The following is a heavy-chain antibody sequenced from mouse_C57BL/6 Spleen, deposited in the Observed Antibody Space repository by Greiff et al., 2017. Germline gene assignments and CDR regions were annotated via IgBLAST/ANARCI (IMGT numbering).Heavy chain of an antibody. CDR3: ATYDYDVFFDY. CDR1: GYAFSSSW. CDR2: IYPGDGDT. J-gene: IGHJ2*01. V-gene: IGHV1-82*01. D-gene: IGHD2-4*01. Sequence: QVQLQQSGPELVKPGASVKISCKASGYAFSSSWMNWVKQRPGKGLEWIGRIYPGDGDTNYNGKFKGKATLTADKSSSTAYMQLSSLTSEDSAVYFCATYDYDVFFDYWGQGTTLTVSS.